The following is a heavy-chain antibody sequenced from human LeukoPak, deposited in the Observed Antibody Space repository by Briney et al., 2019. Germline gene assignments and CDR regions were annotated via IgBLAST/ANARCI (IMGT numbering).Heavy chain of an antibody. CDR3: ATPCITMVRGVICY. D-gene: IGHD3-10*01. Sequence: GASVTVSCTASGGTFSSYAISWVRQAPGQGLEWMGGIIPIFGTANYAQKFQGRVTITADESTSTAHMELSSLRSEDTAVYYCATPCITMVRGVICYWGQGTLVTVSS. CDR1: GGTFSSYA. J-gene: IGHJ4*02. V-gene: IGHV1-69*13. CDR2: IIPIFGTA.